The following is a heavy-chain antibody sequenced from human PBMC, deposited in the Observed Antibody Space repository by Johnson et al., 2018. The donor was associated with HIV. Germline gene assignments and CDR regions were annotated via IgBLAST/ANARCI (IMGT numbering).Heavy chain of an antibody. CDR2: ISSSGSTI. D-gene: IGHD2-15*01. Sequence: VQLVESGGGLVQPGRSLRLSCAASGFTFDDYAMHWVRQTPGKGLEWVSGISSSGSTIYYADSVNGRFTISRDNAKNSLYLQMNSLRAEDTAVYYCARAEVTAPIPPAGGFHIWGQGTMVTVSS. J-gene: IGHJ3*02. CDR1: GFTFDDYA. CDR3: ARAEVTAPIPPAGGFHI. V-gene: IGHV3-48*04.